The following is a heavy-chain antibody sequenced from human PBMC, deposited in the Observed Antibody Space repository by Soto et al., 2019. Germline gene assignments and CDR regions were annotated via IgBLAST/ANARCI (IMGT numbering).Heavy chain of an antibody. Sequence: GGSLRLACAASGFTFSSDSMNWVRQAPGKGLEWVSYISSSSSTIYYADSVKGRFTISRDNAKNSLYLQMNSLRDEDTAVYYCARRGVTIFGVVTDFDYWGQGTLVTVSS. V-gene: IGHV3-48*02. CDR2: ISSSSSTI. D-gene: IGHD3-3*01. CDR3: ARRGVTIFGVVTDFDY. J-gene: IGHJ4*02. CDR1: GFTFSSDS.